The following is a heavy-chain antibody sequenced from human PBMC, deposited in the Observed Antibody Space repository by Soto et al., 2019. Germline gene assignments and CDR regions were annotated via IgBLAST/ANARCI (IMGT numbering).Heavy chain of an antibody. CDR3: ARSGTTTHPFPKQ. J-gene: IGHJ4*02. CDR1: VYSISSAYY. CDR2: VYHSGST. D-gene: IGHD1-1*01. Sequence: SETLSLTCVFSVYSISSAYYWGWIRQPPGKGLEWIGSVYHSGSTYYNPSLKSRVTISVDTSKNRFSLKLRSVTAADSAVYYCARSGTTTHPFPKQWGQGTLVIVS. V-gene: IGHV4-38-2*01.